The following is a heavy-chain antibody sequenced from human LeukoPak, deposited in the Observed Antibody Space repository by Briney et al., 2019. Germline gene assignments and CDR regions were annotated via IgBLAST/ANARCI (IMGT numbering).Heavy chain of an antibody. CDR2: INPNGGGT. Sequence: ASVKVSCKTSGYTFTNYYVHWVRQAPGQGLEWMGLINPNGGGTNYAQKFQGRVTMTRDMSTSTVFMELSSLRSEDTAVYYCARSWYSSSWYVGIEYWGLGTLATVSS. CDR1: GYTFTNYY. V-gene: IGHV1-46*01. CDR3: ARSWYSSSWYVGIEY. D-gene: IGHD6-19*01. J-gene: IGHJ4*02.